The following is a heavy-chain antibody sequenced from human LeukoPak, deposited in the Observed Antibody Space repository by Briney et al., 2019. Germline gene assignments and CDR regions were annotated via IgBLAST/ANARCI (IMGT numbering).Heavy chain of an antibody. Sequence: SETLSLTCTVSGGSISSSSYYWGWIRQPPGKGLEWIGSIYYSGSTYYNPSLKSRVTISVDTSKNQISLKLSSVTAADTAVYYCARDHGEWGKLLWFGDRSFDPWGQGTLVTVSS. J-gene: IGHJ5*02. V-gene: IGHV4-39*07. CDR2: IYYSGST. D-gene: IGHD3-10*01. CDR1: GGSISSSSYY. CDR3: ARDHGEWGKLLWFGDRSFDP.